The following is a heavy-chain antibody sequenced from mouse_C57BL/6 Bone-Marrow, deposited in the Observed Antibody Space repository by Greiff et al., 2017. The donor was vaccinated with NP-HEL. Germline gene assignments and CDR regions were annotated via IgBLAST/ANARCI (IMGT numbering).Heavy chain of an antibody. D-gene: IGHD2-12*01. Sequence: VQLQQPGAELVRPGTSVKLSCKASGYTFTSYWMHWVKQRPGQGLEWIGVIDPSDSYTNYNQKFKGKATLTVDTSSSTAYMQLSSLTSEDSAVYYGARHYMSAYWGQGTLVTVSA. CDR2: IDPSDSYT. CDR3: ARHYMSAY. J-gene: IGHJ3*01. CDR1: GYTFTSYW. V-gene: IGHV1-59*01.